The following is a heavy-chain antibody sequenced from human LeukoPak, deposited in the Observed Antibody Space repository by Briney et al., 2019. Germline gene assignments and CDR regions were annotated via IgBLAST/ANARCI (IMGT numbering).Heavy chain of an antibody. J-gene: IGHJ4*02. Sequence: GGSLRLSCAASGFTFSSYEMNWVRQAPGKGLEWVSYISSSGSTIYYADSVKGRFTISRDNAKNSLYLQMNSLRAEDTAVYYCAREMVRGDFDYWGQGTLVTVSS. V-gene: IGHV3-48*03. CDR3: AREMVRGDFDY. CDR2: ISSSGSTI. D-gene: IGHD3-10*01. CDR1: GFTFSSYE.